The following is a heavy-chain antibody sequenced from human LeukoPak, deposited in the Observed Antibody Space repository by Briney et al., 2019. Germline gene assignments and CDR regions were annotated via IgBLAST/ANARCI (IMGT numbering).Heavy chain of an antibody. CDR2: IWYDGSNK. Sequence: PGRSLRLSCAASGFTFSSYGMHWVRRAPGKGLEWVAVIWYDGSNKYYADSVKGRFTISRDNSKNTLYLQMNSLRAEDTAVYYCARDNHYDSSGYYPYDAFDIWGQGTMVTVSS. CDR3: ARDNHYDSSGYYPYDAFDI. D-gene: IGHD3-22*01. V-gene: IGHV3-33*01. CDR1: GFTFSSYG. J-gene: IGHJ3*02.